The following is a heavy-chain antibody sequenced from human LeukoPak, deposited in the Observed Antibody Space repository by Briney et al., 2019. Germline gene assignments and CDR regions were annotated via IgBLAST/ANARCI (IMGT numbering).Heavy chain of an antibody. CDR3: AKRGCDTNGCPYYFDY. CDR1: GFTVSSNY. V-gene: IGHV3-53*01. Sequence: PGGSLRLSCTVAGFTVSSNYMGWVRQAPEKGLEWVSVMYSGGNTYYADSVSGRFTISRDNSKNTVYLQMNCLRAEDTAVYYCAKRGCDTNGCPYYFDYWGQGTLVTVSS. CDR2: MYSGGNT. J-gene: IGHJ4*02. D-gene: IGHD2-8*01.